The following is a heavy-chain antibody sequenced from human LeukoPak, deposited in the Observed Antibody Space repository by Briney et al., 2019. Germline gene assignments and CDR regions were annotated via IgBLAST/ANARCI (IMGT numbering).Heavy chain of an antibody. D-gene: IGHD1-1*01. CDR1: GFTLSSYW. V-gene: IGHV3-48*04. Sequence: GGSLRLSCAASGFTLSSYWMSWVRQAPGKGLEWVSYISSSGSTIYYADSVKGRFTSSRDNAKNSLYLQMNSLRAEATAVYYCARDTPSTTNYWGQGTLVTVSS. CDR3: ARDTPSTTNY. J-gene: IGHJ4*02. CDR2: ISSSGSTI.